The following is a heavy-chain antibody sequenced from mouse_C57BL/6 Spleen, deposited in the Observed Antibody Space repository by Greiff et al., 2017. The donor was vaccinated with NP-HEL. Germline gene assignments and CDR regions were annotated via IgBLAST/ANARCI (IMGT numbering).Heavy chain of an antibody. CDR2: IYPGDGDT. D-gene: IGHD1-1*01. Sequence: VQLQQSGPELVKPGASVKISCKASGYAFSSSRMNWVKQRPGKGLEWIGRIYPGDGDTNYNGKFKGKATLTADKSSSTAYMQLSSLTSEDSAVYFCARGRGSTVVATGWYFDVWGTGTTVTVSS. CDR1: GYAFSSSR. CDR3: ARGRGSTVVATGWYFDV. J-gene: IGHJ1*03. V-gene: IGHV1-82*01.